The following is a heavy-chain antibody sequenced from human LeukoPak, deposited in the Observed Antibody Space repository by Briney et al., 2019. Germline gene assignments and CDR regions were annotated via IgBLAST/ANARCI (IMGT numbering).Heavy chain of an antibody. CDR1: GFTFSSYS. J-gene: IGHJ4*02. CDR3: ERRKEGYESMN. CDR2: ISSSSSTI. V-gene: IGHV3-48*01. Sequence: AGGSLRLSCAASGFTFSSYSMNWVRQAPGKGLEWVSYISSSSSTIYYAGSVKGRFTLSRDNAKNSLYLQMNSLRAEATAVYYCERRKEGYESMNWGQGTLVTVSS. D-gene: IGHD2/OR15-2a*01.